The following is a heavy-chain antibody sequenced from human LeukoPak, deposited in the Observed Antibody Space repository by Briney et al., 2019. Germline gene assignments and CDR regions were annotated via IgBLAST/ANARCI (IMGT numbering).Heavy chain of an antibody. D-gene: IGHD1-26*01. V-gene: IGHV3-23*01. J-gene: IGHJ4*02. CDR2: ISGSGGST. CDR1: GFTFSSYA. CDR3: AKGGKWDVTPFDY. Sequence: GGSLRLTCAASGFTFSSYAMSWVRQAPGKGLEWVSAISGSGGSTYYADSVKGRFTISRDNSKNTLYLQVNSLRAEDTAVYYCAKGGKWDVTPFDYWGQGTLVTVSS.